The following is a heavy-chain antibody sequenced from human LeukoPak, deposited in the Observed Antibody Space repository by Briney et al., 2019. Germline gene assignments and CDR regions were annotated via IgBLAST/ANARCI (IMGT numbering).Heavy chain of an antibody. CDR1: GGSISSGGYY. J-gene: IGHJ4*02. D-gene: IGHD2-2*02. CDR3: ARAREYQLLYSFDY. CDR2: IYYSGST. V-gene: IGHV4-61*08. Sequence: QPSQTLSLTCTVSGGSISSGGYYWSWIRQPPGKGLEWIGYIYYSGSTNYNPSLKSRVTISVDTSKNQFSLKLSSVTAADTAVYYCARAREYQLLYSFDYWGQGTLVTVSS.